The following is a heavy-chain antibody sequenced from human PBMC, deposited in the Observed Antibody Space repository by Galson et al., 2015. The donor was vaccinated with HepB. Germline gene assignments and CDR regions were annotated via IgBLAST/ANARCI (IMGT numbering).Heavy chain of an antibody. V-gene: IGHV3-21*01. CDR3: AREGFRGEMATIPGTFDH. D-gene: IGHD5-24*01. CDR1: GFTFNDYS. CDR2: ISLSSRYI. Sequence: SLRLSCAASGFTFNDYSMNWVRQAPGKGLEWVSSISLSSRYIHYADSVKGRFTISRDNAKNSLYLQMTSLRVEDTAVYYCAREGFRGEMATIPGTFDHWGHGTLVIVSS. J-gene: IGHJ4*01.